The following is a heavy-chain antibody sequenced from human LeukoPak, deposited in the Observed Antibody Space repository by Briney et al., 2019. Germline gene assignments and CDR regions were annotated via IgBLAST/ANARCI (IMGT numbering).Heavy chain of an antibody. CDR3: AKRADSSAHSFDY. J-gene: IGHJ4*02. Sequence: GGSLRLPCAASGFSFSRYGMKWVRQAPGKVLEWLSYIRSSDSTTYYADSVKGRFTISRDNAKNSLYLQMDSLRVEDTAVYYCAKRADSSAHSFDYWGQGTLVTVSS. CDR2: IRSSDSTT. CDR1: GFSFSRYG. V-gene: IGHV3-48*04. D-gene: IGHD3-22*01.